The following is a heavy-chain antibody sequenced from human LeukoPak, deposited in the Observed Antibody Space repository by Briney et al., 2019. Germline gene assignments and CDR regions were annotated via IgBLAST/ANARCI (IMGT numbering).Heavy chain of an antibody. J-gene: IGHJ4*02. CDR2: IYYSGSP. CDR3: ARARGYSGYGHFDY. CDR1: GDSIRIGGHY. Sequence: PSETLSLTCKVSGDSIRIGGHYWSWIRQHPGKGLEWIGYIYYSGSPYYNPSLKSRVVMSVDTSKNQFSLKMSSLTAADTAIYYCARARGYSGYGHFDYWGQGILVTVSS. D-gene: IGHD5-12*01. V-gene: IGHV4-31*03.